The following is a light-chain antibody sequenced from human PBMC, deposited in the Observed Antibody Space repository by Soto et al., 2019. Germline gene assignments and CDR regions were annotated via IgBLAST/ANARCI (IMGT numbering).Light chain of an antibody. CDR1: SSDVGSYNL. J-gene: IGLJ3*02. V-gene: IGLV2-23*01. CDR3: CSYAGSSTPR. Sequence: QSVLTQPASVSGSPGQSITISCTGTSSDVGSYNLVSWYQQHPGKAPKLMIYEGSKRPSGVSNRFSGSKSGNTASLTISGLQAEDEADYYCCSYAGSSTPRFGGGTKLTVL. CDR2: EGS.